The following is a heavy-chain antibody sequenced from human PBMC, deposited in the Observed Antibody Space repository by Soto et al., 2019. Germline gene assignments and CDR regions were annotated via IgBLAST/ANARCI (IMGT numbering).Heavy chain of an antibody. V-gene: IGHV4-59*01. CDR3: SRDLGSVLSD. J-gene: IGHJ1*01. CDR2: GHYSGSS. CDR1: GDSISSYY. D-gene: IGHD2-8*02. Sequence: SETLSLTCTLSGDSISSYYWTWIRQPPGKGLEWIGYGHYSGSSKYNPSLKSRVSISVDTSKNQFSPKLSSVTAADTAFYYCSRDLGSVLSDWGQGTLVTVSS.